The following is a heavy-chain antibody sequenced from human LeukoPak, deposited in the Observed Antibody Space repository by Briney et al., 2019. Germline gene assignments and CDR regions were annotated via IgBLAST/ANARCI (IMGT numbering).Heavy chain of an antibody. D-gene: IGHD6-6*01. CDR1: GFTVSSNY. CDR3: ARDVQLGYFDY. CDR2: IYSGGST. Sequence: GGSLRLSCAAPGFTVSSNYMSWVRHAPAKGLERVSVIYSGGSTYYADSVKGRFTISRDNSKNTLYLQMNSLRAEDTAVYYCARDVQLGYFDYWGQGTLVTVSS. V-gene: IGHV3-66*02. J-gene: IGHJ4*02.